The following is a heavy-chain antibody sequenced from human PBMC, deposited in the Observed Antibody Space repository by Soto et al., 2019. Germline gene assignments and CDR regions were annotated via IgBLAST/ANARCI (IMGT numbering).Heavy chain of an antibody. CDR2: IIPIFGTA. V-gene: IGHV1-69*13. D-gene: IGHD4-17*01. CDR1: GGTFSSYA. Sequence: SVKVSCKASGGTFSSYAISWVRQAPGQGLEWMGGIIPIFGTANYAQKFQGRVTITADESTSTAYMELSSLRSEDTAVYYCARDNVTTVSNYYYYYGMGVWGQGTTVTVSS. CDR3: ARDNVTTVSNYYYYYGMGV. J-gene: IGHJ6*02.